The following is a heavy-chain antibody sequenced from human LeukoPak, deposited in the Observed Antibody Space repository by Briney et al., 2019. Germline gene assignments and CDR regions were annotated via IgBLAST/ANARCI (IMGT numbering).Heavy chain of an antibody. CDR3: AEPGITMIGGV. V-gene: IGHV3-74*01. J-gene: IGHJ6*04. D-gene: IGHD3-10*02. CDR2: INTDGSLT. Sequence: GGSLRLSCAASGFTFSSYWMHWVRQAPGKGLLCVSRINTDGSLTTYADSVKGRFTISRDNAKNSLYLQMNSLRAEDTAVYYCAEPGITMIGGVWGKGTTVTISS. CDR1: GFTFSSYW.